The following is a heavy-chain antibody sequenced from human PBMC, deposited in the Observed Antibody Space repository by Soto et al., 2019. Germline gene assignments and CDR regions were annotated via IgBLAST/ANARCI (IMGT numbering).Heavy chain of an antibody. V-gene: IGHV4-31*03. J-gene: IGHJ4*02. CDR2: IYYSGST. Sequence: SENLCLPRTVSGGSISSGGYHWSWIRPHPGKGLEWIGYIYYSGSTYYHPSLKSRVTISVDTSKNQFSLKLSSVTAADTAVYYCARWPQLEPRFDYWGQGTLVTVSS. CDR3: ARWPQLEPRFDY. CDR1: GGSISSGGYH. D-gene: IGHD1-1*01.